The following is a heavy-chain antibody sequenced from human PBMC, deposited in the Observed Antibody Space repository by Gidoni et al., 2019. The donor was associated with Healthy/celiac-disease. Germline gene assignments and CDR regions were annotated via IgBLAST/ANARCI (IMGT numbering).Heavy chain of an antibody. D-gene: IGHD3-16*02. CDR2: IYSSGST. J-gene: IGHJ6*02. CDR3: ARGGYDYVWGSYRSYYYYGMDV. CDR1: GGSISSGGYY. Sequence: QVQLQESGPGLVKPSQTLSLTCTVSGGSISSGGYYWSWIRQHPGKGLEWIGYIYSSGSTYYNPSLKSRVTISVDTSKNQFSLKLSSVTAADTAVYYCARGGYDYVWGSYRSYYYYGMDVWGQGTTVTVSS. V-gene: IGHV4-31*03.